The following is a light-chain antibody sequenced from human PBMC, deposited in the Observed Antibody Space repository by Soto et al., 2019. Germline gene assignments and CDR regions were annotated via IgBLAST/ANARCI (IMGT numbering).Light chain of an antibody. V-gene: IGKV1-5*03. Sequence: DIQMTQSPSTLSGSVADRVTITCRASQTISSWLAWYQQKPGKAPKLLIYKASTLKSGVPSRFSGSGYGTEFTLTISSLQTDDFATYYCQHYNSYSEAFGQGTKVDIK. CDR2: KAS. CDR3: QHYNSYSEA. J-gene: IGKJ1*01. CDR1: QTISSW.